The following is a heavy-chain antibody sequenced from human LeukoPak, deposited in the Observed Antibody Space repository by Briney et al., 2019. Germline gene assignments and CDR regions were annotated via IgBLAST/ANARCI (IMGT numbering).Heavy chain of an antibody. CDR3: ARVDYQSNGSGKGGFDP. Sequence: ASVKVSCKVSGYTLTELSMHWVRQAPGKGLEWMGGFDPEDGETIYAQKFQGRVTMTEDTSTDTAYMELSSLRSEDTAVYYCARVDYQSNGSGKGGFDPWGQGTLVTVSS. CDR2: FDPEDGET. CDR1: GYTLTELS. J-gene: IGHJ5*02. D-gene: IGHD3-10*01. V-gene: IGHV1-24*01.